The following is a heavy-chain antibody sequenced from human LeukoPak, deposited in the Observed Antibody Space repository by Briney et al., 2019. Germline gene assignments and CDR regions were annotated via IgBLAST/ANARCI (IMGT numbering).Heavy chain of an antibody. Sequence: SETLSLTCAVYGGSFSGYYWSWIRQPPGKGPEWIGEINHSGSTNYNPALKSRVTTSVDTSKNQFSLKLSSVTAADTAVYYRARAGRANTAFHYYYYYMDVWGKGTTVTVSS. V-gene: IGHV4-34*01. D-gene: IGHD5-18*01. CDR2: INHSGST. CDR3: ARAGRANTAFHYYYYYMDV. J-gene: IGHJ6*03. CDR1: GGSFSGYY.